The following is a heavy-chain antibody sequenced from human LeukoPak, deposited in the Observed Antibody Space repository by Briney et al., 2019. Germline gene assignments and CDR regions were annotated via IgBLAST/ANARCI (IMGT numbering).Heavy chain of an antibody. V-gene: IGHV4-38-2*01. CDR2: IYYSGTT. J-gene: IGHJ4*02. D-gene: IGHD6-19*01. Sequence: GSLRLSCAASGFTFSDYYMSWIRQPPGRGLEWIASIYYSGTTYYSPSLKSRVTISVNRSNNQFSLRLTSVTAADTAVYFCAGYSSGWSSGGGYWGQGTLVTVSS. CDR1: GFTFSDYY. CDR3: AGYSSGWSSGGGY.